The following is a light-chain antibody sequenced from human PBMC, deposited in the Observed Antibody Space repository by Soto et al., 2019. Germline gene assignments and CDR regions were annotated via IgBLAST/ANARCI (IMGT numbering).Light chain of an antibody. J-gene: IGKJ2*01. CDR3: QRSYSTPRA. Sequence: DIQMPPSPYSLSASIRDRVTITCRASQRIATYLNWYQQKPGQAPHLLIYAASSLQSGVPLRFRGRGSGTDVTRNISRLQPVGYATYYCQRSYSTPRAVGQGTKLEIK. CDR1: QRIATY. V-gene: IGKV1-39*01. CDR2: AAS.